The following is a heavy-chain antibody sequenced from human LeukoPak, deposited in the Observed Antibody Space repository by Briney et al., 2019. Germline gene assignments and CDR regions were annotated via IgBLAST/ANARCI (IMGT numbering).Heavy chain of an antibody. CDR1: GFTFSSYG. CDR3: AKDRSCTNDICHGDFDY. J-gene: IGHJ4*02. Sequence: PGGSLRLSCAASGFTFSSYGVSWVRQAPGQGLEWVSSISGSGGSTYSADSVKGRFTISRDNSKNTLYLQMNSLRAEDTALYYCAKDRSCTNDICHGDFDYWGQGTLVTVSS. CDR2: ISGSGGST. V-gene: IGHV3-23*01. D-gene: IGHD2-8*01.